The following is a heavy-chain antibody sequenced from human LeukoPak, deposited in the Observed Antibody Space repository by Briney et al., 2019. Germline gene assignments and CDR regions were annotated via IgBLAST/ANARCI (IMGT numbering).Heavy chain of an antibody. Sequence: ASVKVSCKASGYTFTSYAMHWVRQAPGQRLEWMGWINAGNGNTKYSQKFQGRVTITRDTSASTAYMELSSLRSEDTAVYYCARDRGPYDSSGYLLYWGQGTLVTVSS. CDR2: INAGNGNT. CDR3: ARDRGPYDSSGYLLY. D-gene: IGHD3-22*01. J-gene: IGHJ4*02. CDR1: GYTFTSYA. V-gene: IGHV1-3*01.